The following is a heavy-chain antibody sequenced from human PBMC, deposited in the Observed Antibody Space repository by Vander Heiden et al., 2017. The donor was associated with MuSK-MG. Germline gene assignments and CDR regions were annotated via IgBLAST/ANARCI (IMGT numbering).Heavy chain of an antibody. Sequence: SLRLSCAASGFTFSSYAMHWVRQAPGKGLEWVAVISYDGSNKYYADAVKGRFTISRDNSKNTLYLQMNSLRAEDTAVYYWASGDRLGITIFGVVIGDDAFDIWGQGTMVTVSS. D-gene: IGHD3-3*01. V-gene: IGHV3-30-3*01. CDR1: GFTFSSYA. CDR2: ISYDGSNK. J-gene: IGHJ3*02. CDR3: ASGDRLGITIFGVVIGDDAFDI.